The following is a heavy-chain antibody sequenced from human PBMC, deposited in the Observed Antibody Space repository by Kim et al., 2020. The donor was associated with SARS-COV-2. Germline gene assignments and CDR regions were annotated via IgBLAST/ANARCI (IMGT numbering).Heavy chain of an antibody. CDR2: INPSGGST. J-gene: IGHJ6*02. Sequence: ASVKVSCKASGYTFTSYYMHWVRQAPGQGLEWMGIINPSGGSTSYAQKFQGRVTMTRDTSTSTVYMELSSLRSEDTAVYYCARTIVVVPAAMLGYYYYGMDVWGQGTTVTVSS. D-gene: IGHD2-2*01. CDR3: ARTIVVVPAAMLGYYYYGMDV. V-gene: IGHV1-46*01. CDR1: GYTFTSYY.